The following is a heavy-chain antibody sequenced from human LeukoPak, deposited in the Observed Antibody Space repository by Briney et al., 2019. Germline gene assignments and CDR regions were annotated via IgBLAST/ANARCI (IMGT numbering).Heavy chain of an antibody. CDR2: ISWNSGSI. D-gene: IGHD5-18*01. CDR1: GFTFDDYA. CDR3: VKVSGYSYGYFDF. Sequence: PGGSLRLSCLASGFTFDDYAMHWARQAPGKGLEWVSGISWNSGSIDYADSVKGRFTITRDNAKKSLNLQMNSLRPEDTALYYCVKVSGYSYGYFDFWGQGTLVTVSS. V-gene: IGHV3-9*01. J-gene: IGHJ4*02.